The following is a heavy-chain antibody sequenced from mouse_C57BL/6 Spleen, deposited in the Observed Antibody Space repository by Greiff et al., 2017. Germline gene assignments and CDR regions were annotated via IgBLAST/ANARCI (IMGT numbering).Heavy chain of an antibody. V-gene: IGHV5-12*01. D-gene: IGHD2-4*01. Sequence: EVQGVESGGGLVQPGGSLKLSCAASGFTFSDYYMYWVRQTPEKRLEWVAYISNGGGSTYYPDTVKGRFTISRDNTKNTLYLQMSRLKSEDTAMYYCARPYDYDEGFAYWGQGTLVTVSA. CDR1: GFTFSDYY. CDR3: ARPYDYDEGFAY. J-gene: IGHJ3*01. CDR2: ISNGGGST.